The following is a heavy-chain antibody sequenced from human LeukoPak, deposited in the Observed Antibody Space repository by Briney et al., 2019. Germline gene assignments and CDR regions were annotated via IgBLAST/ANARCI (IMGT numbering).Heavy chain of an antibody. Sequence: GASVKVSCKASGYTFTSYDVNWVRQATGRGLEWMGWMNPNSGNTGYAQKFQGRVTMTRNTSISTAYMELSSLTSEDTAVYYCARGLRRGVYWFDPWGQGTLVTVSS. J-gene: IGHJ5*02. CDR3: ARGLRRGVYWFDP. D-gene: IGHD3-10*01. CDR1: GYTFTSYD. CDR2: MNPNSGNT. V-gene: IGHV1-8*01.